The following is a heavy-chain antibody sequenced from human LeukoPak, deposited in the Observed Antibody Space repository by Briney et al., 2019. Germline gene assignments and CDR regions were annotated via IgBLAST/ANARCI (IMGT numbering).Heavy chain of an antibody. V-gene: IGHV4-39*01. J-gene: IGHJ3*02. CDR3: ARPHLPSGSYYEEKRDAFDI. D-gene: IGHD1-26*01. CDR1: GGSISSSSYY. Sequence: TSETLSLTCTVSGGSISSSSYYWGWIRQPPGKGLEWIGSIYYSGSTYYNPSLKSRVTISVDTSKNQFSLKLSSVTAVDTAVYYCARPHLPSGSYYEEKRDAFDIWGQGTMVTVSS. CDR2: IYYSGST.